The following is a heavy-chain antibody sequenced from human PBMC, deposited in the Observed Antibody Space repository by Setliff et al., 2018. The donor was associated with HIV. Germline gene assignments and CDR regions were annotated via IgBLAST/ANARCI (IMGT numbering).Heavy chain of an antibody. D-gene: IGHD6-13*01. V-gene: IGHV4-38-2*02. CDR1: GYSISSGYY. J-gene: IGHJ4*02. CDR3: ASLPSVLAAPIDY. CDR2: IYHSGST. Sequence: SETLSLTCTVSGYSISSGYYWGWIRQPPGMGLEWIATIYHSGSTYYNPSLKSRVTISVDTSKNQFSLKLSSVTAADTAVYYCASLPSVLAAPIDYWGQGTLVTV.